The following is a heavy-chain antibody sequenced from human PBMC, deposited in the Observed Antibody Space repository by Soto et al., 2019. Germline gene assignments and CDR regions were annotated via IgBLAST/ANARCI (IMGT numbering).Heavy chain of an antibody. Sequence: SVKVSCKASGGNFSSYAISWVRQAPGQGLEWMGGIIPIFGTANYAQKFQGRVTITADESTSTAYMELSSLRSEDTAVYYCARGRSGGYPRSFDIWGQGTMVTVSS. V-gene: IGHV1-69*13. CDR3: ARGRSGGYPRSFDI. CDR2: IIPIFGTA. J-gene: IGHJ3*02. CDR1: GGNFSSYA. D-gene: IGHD6-19*01.